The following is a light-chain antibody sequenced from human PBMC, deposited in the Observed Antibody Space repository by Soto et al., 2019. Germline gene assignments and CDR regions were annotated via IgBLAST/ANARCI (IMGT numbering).Light chain of an antibody. CDR1: QSVGSNY. Sequence: EIVLTQSPGTLSLSPGDRATLSCRASQSVGSNYLAWYQQKPGQAPRLLIFAASSRATGIPDRFDGSGSETDFTLTISRLEPEDFAVYYCQQYGSSPLTFGQGTNVEIK. J-gene: IGKJ1*01. CDR3: QQYGSSPLT. V-gene: IGKV3-20*01. CDR2: AAS.